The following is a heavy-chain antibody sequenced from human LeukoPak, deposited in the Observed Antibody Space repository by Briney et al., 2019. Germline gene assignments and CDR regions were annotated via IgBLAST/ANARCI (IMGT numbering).Heavy chain of an antibody. D-gene: IGHD4-23*01. Sequence: GASVKVSCKASGGTFSSYAISWVRQAPGQGLEWMGRIIPILGIANYAQKFQGRVTITADKSTSTAYMELSSLRSEDTAVYYCVDYGGLIYAFDIWGQGTMVTVSS. CDR1: GGTFSSYA. CDR3: VDYGGLIYAFDI. V-gene: IGHV1-69*04. CDR2: IIPILGIA. J-gene: IGHJ3*02.